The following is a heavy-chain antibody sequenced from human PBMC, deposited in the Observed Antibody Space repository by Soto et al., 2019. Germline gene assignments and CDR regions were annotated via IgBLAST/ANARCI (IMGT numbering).Heavy chain of an antibody. V-gene: IGHV3-30-3*01. Sequence: GGSLRLSCAASGFTFSSYAMHWVRQAPGKGLEWVAVISYDGSNKYYADSVKGRFTISRDNSKNTLYLQMNSLRAEDTAVSYCASLASAMVSPSHYYYGMDVWGQGTTVTVSS. D-gene: IGHD5-18*01. J-gene: IGHJ6*02. CDR1: GFTFSSYA. CDR2: ISYDGSNK. CDR3: ASLASAMVSPSHYYYGMDV.